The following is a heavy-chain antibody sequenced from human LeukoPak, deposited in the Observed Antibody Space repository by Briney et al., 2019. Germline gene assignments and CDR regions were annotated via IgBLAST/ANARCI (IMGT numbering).Heavy chain of an antibody. CDR2: INPNSGGT. V-gene: IGHV1-2*02. CDR3: ASSGSSIQFDP. J-gene: IGHJ5*02. CDR1: GYTFTDYD. D-gene: IGHD1-26*01. Sequence: ASAKVSCKASGYTFTDYDFNWVRQAPGQGLEWMGWINPNSGGTVYAQNFQGRVTMTRDTSISIVYMELSSLRSDDTAVYYCASSGSSIQFDPWGQGTLVTVSS.